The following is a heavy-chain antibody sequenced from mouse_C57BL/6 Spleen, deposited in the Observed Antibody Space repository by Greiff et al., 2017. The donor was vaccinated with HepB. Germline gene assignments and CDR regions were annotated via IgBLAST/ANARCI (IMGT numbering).Heavy chain of an antibody. J-gene: IGHJ1*03. CDR1: GFTFSSYA. CDR3: ARDSKGYFDV. V-gene: IGHV5-4*01. CDR2: ISDGGSYT. D-gene: IGHD2-5*01. Sequence: EVHLVESGGGLVKPGGSLKLSCAASGFTFSSYAMPWVRQTPEKRLEWVATISDGGSYTYYPDNVKGRFTISRDNAKNNLYLQMSHLKSEDTAMYYCARDSKGYFDVWGTGTTVTVSS.